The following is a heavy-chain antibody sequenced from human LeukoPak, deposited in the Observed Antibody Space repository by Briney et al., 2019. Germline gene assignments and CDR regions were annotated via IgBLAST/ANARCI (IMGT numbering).Heavy chain of an antibody. CDR2: INQDGREK. CDR3: ARDIVGPTD. J-gene: IGHJ4*02. CDR1: GFTFINYW. V-gene: IGHV3-7*01. Sequence: GGSLRLSFAPSGFTFINYWMGWVRQAPGKGLGWVAKINQDGREKYFVASVKGRFTISRDNAKNSLYLQMNNVRAEDTAVYYCARDIVGPTDWGQGTLVTVSS. D-gene: IGHD1-26*01.